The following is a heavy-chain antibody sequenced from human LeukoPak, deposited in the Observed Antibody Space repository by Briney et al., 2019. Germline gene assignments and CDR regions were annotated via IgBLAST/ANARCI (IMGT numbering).Heavy chain of an antibody. CDR2: IYYTGST. CDR3: ARGDYFGSGLGD. D-gene: IGHD3-10*01. Sequence: SETLSLTCTVSGGSISSYYGGWIRQPPGKGLEWIGYIYYTGSTNCNPSLRSRVTISVDSSKNQFSLKVNSVTAADTAVYYCARGDYFGSGLGDWGQGTLVTVSS. J-gene: IGHJ4*02. V-gene: IGHV4-59*01. CDR1: GGSISSYY.